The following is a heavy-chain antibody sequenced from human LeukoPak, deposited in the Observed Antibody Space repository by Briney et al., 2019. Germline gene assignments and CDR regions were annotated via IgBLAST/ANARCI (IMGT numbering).Heavy chain of an antibody. V-gene: IGHV4-59*01. J-gene: IGHJ4*02. CDR3: AREADSSNFDF. CDR1: GGSISTYY. Sequence: SETLSLTCTVSGGSISTYYWSWIRQPPGKALEWVGYVYYSGITNSNPSLTSRVTIEVDTSKNQFSLRLRSVTAADTAVYYCAREADSSNFDFWGQGILVTVSS. CDR2: VYYSGIT. D-gene: IGHD2-15*01.